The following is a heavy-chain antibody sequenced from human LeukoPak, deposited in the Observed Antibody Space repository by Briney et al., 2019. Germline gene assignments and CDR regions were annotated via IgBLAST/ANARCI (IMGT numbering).Heavy chain of an antibody. D-gene: IGHD2-21*01. CDR2: ISYDGSNK. V-gene: IGHV3-30*04. CDR3: ARDPVEYYYYYMDV. CDR1: GFTFSSYA. Sequence: GGSLRLSCAASGFTFSSYAMHWVRQAPGKGLEWVAVISYDGSNKYYADSVKGRFTISRDNAKNSLYLQMNSLRAEDTAVYYCARDPVEYYYYYMDVWGKGTTVTVSS. J-gene: IGHJ6*03.